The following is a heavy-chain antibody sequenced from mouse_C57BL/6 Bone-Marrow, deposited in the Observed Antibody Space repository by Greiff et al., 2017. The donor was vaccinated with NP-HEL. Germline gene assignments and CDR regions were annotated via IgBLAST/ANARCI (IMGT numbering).Heavy chain of an antibody. CDR1: GYTFTSYW. V-gene: IGHV1-74*01. J-gene: IGHJ3*01. D-gene: IGHD1-1*01. CDR2: IYPSDSDT. Sequence: QVQLQQPGAELVKPGASVKVSCKASGYTFTSYWMHWVKQRPGQGLEWIGRIYPSDSDTNYNQKFKGKATLTVDKSSSTAYMQLSSLTSEDSAVYYCAIDYYGSRGFAYWGQGTLVTVSA. CDR3: AIDYYGSRGFAY.